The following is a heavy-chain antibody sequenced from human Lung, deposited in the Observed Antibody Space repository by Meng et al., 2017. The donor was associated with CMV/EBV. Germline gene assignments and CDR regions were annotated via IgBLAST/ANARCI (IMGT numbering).Heavy chain of an antibody. J-gene: IGHJ6*02. D-gene: IGHD2-2*01. V-gene: IGHV1-18*01. Sequence: ASVXVSXKASGYTFTNYVINWVRQAPGQGLEWMGWVSGYNDNTKYAQKLQDRVTMTTDISTSTAYMELRSLRSDDTAIYYCARTYCSSTSCSPPYYYAMDVXAKGPRSPSP. CDR3: ARTYCSSTSCSPPYYYAMDV. CDR2: VSGYNDNT. CDR1: GYTFTNYV.